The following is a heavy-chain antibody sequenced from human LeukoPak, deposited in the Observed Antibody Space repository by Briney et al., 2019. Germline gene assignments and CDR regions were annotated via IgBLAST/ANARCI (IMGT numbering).Heavy chain of an antibody. Sequence: ASVKVSCKASGGTFSSYAITWVRQAPGQGLEWMGGIIPIFDTSNYAQKFQGRVTFTSDDSTSTAYMELSSLRSEDTAVYYCARLKRGIGAAGTSLRGWFDPWGQGTRVIVSS. D-gene: IGHD6-13*01. V-gene: IGHV1-69*13. J-gene: IGHJ5*02. CDR1: GGTFSSYA. CDR2: IIPIFDTS. CDR3: ARLKRGIGAAGTSLRGWFDP.